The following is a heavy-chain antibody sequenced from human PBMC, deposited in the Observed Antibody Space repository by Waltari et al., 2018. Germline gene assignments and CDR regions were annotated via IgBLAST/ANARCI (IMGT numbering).Heavy chain of an antibody. D-gene: IGHD3-10*01. J-gene: IGHJ6*02. V-gene: IGHV5-10-1*03. CDR1: GYSFTRYW. Sequence: EVQLVQSGAEVKKPGESLRISCKGSGYSFTRYWISWVRQMPGKGLEWMGRIVPSDSYTNYSPSFQCHVTISSDKSISTAYLQWSSLKAADTAMYYWASPGPPSYYYYGMDVWGQGTTVTVSS. CDR3: ASPGPPSYYYYGMDV. CDR2: IVPSDSYT.